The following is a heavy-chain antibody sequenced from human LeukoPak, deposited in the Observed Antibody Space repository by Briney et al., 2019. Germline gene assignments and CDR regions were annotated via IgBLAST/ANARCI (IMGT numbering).Heavy chain of an antibody. CDR3: ARDKGGWRPLDY. D-gene: IGHD6-19*01. Sequence: GGSLRLSCAASGFTFMSYEMIWVRQAPGKGLEWVSYISGSGGTIYYAASVKSRFTISRDNAKNTLYLQMNSLRAEDTAVYSCARDKGGWRPLDYWGQGTLVTVSS. V-gene: IGHV3-48*03. CDR2: ISGSGGTI. CDR1: GFTFMSYE. J-gene: IGHJ4*02.